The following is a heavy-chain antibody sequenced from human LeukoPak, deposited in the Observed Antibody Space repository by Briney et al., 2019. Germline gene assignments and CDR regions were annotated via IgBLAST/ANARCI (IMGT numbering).Heavy chain of an antibody. J-gene: IGHJ4*02. V-gene: IGHV4-39*07. CDR1: GGSISSSSYY. CDR2: IYYSGST. Sequence: KPSETLSLTCTVSGGSISSSSYYWGWIRQPPGKGLEWIGSIYYSGSTYYNPSLKSRVTISVDTSKNQFSLKLSSVTAADTAVYYCARDAKQQLAPLDYWGQGTLVTVSS. CDR3: ARDAKQQLAPLDY. D-gene: IGHD6-13*01.